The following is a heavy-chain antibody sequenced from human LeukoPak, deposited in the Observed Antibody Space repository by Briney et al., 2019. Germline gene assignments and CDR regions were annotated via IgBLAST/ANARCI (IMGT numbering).Heavy chain of an antibody. CDR1: GGTFSSYA. CDR2: IIPIFGTA. J-gene: IGHJ4*02. D-gene: IGHD4-17*01. Sequence: ASVKVSRKASGGTFSSYAISWVRQAPGQGLEWMGGIIPIFGTANYAQKFQGRVTITADKSTSTAYMELSSLRSEDTAVYYCTVYGDYEVYWGQGTLVTVSS. CDR3: TVYGDYEVY. V-gene: IGHV1-69*06.